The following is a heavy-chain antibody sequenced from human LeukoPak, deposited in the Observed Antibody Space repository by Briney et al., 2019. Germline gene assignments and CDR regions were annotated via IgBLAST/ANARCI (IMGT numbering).Heavy chain of an antibody. V-gene: IGHV1-69*04. CDR2: IIPILGIA. D-gene: IGHD2-15*01. CDR3: AREAAPGPIYVY. Sequence: GASVKVSCKASGGTFSSYAISWVRQAPGQGLEWMGRIIPILGIANYAQKFQGRVTITADKSTSTAYMELSSLRSEDTAVYYCAREAAPGPIYVYWGQGTLVTVSS. CDR1: GGTFSSYA. J-gene: IGHJ4*02.